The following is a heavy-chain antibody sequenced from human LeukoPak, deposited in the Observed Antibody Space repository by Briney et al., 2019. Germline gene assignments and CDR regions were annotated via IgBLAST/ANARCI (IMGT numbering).Heavy chain of an antibody. D-gene: IGHD2/OR15-2a*01. J-gene: IGHJ4*02. CDR1: GVSITSSRYY. Sequence: SETLSLTCTVSGVSITSSRYYWGWFRQPPGKGLEWIATIYTGSTYYNPSLKSRVTISVDTSKNQFSLKLSSVTAADTAVYYCARGRYLPLYFDYWGQGTLVTVSS. CDR2: IYTGST. V-gene: IGHV4-39*07. CDR3: ARGRYLPLYFDY.